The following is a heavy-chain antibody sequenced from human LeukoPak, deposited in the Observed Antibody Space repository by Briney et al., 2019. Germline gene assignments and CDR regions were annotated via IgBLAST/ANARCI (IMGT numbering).Heavy chain of an antibody. J-gene: IGHJ4*02. CDR2: IYYSGTT. CDR3: VKVGTGTVDY. Sequence: SETLSLTCTVCGGAISGYYWGWIRQPPGKGLEWIGYIYYSGTTNYNPSLKSRVTISVDMSKNQFSPNLRSVTAADTAVYYCVKVGTGTVDYWGQGTLVTVSS. V-gene: IGHV4-59*01. CDR1: GGAISGYY. D-gene: IGHD1-1*01.